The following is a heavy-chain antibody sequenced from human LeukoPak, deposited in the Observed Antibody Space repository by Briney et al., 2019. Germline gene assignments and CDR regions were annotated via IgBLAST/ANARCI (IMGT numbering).Heavy chain of an antibody. V-gene: IGHV4-30-2*01. D-gene: IGHD3-22*01. CDR1: GGSISSGGYS. CDR3: ARALLNYYDSSGYLTGHFDY. CDR2: IYHSGST. Sequence: PSETLSLTCAVSGGSISSGGYSWSWIRQPPGKGLEWIGYIYHSGSTYYNPSLESRVTISVDRSKNQFSLKLSSVTAADTAVYYCARALLNYYDSSGYLTGHFDYWGQGTLVTVSS. J-gene: IGHJ4*02.